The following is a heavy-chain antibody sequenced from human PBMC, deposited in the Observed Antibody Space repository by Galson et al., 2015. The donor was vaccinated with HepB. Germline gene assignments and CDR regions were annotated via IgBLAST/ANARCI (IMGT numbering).Heavy chain of an antibody. Sequence: LTCTVSGGSISSYYWSWVRQPPGKGLEWIGYIYYSGSTNYNPSLKSRVTISVDTSKNQFSLKLSSVTAADTAVYYCAREVGVYGGNTLLGGDAFDIWGQGTMVTVSS. CDR3: AREVGVYGGNTLLGGDAFDI. CDR2: IYYSGST. V-gene: IGHV4-59*01. CDR1: GGSISSYY. D-gene: IGHD4-23*01. J-gene: IGHJ3*02.